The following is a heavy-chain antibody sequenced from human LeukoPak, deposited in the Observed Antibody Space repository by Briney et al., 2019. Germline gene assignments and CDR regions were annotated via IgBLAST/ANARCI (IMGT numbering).Heavy chain of an antibody. CDR1: GGYISSYY. Sequence: SETLSLTCSVSGGYISSYYWSWIRQPPGKGLEWIGYTYYSGSTNYNPSLRSRVTISVDTSKNQFSLKLTSVTAADTAVYFCARHKRGDGYSGYDSFDYWGQGTLVTVSS. D-gene: IGHD5-12*01. V-gene: IGHV4-59*08. CDR3: ARHKRGDGYSGYDSFDY. J-gene: IGHJ4*02. CDR2: TYYSGST.